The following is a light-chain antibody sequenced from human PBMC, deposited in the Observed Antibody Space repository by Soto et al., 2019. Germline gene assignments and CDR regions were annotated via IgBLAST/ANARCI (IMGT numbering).Light chain of an antibody. J-gene: IGKJ2*01. Sequence: EIVLTQSPGTLSLSPGERATLSCRASQSVSSSYLACYQQKRGQAPRLLIYGASSRATGIPDRFSGSGSGTDFTLTISRLEPEDFAVYFCQHYGNSPPFTFGQGTKVEIK. CDR2: GAS. CDR1: QSVSSSY. V-gene: IGKV3-20*01. CDR3: QHYGNSPPFT.